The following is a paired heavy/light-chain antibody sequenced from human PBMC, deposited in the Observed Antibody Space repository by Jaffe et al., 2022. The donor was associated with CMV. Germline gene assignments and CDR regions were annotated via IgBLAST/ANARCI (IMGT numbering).Heavy chain of an antibody. V-gene: IGHV3-33*01. CDR2: IYYDGSNR. D-gene: IGHD3-10*01. CDR1: GHRFSSYG. CDR3: ARDKIGEVRGMFAMDV. J-gene: IGHJ6*02. Sequence: QEDLVQSGGGVVQPGRSLRLSCESSGHRFSSYGMHWVRQAPGKGLEWLAVIYYDGSNRHYADSVEGRFTISRDNSKNTVYLQMNSLRVEDTAVYYCARDKIGEVRGMFAMDVWGQGTTVTVSS.
Light chain of an antibody. CDR2: DAS. Sequence: DIQMTQSPSSLSASVGDRVTITCQASQDIRVYLNWYQHKPGKAPALLITDASHLEGGAPSRFSGSGSGTHFTLTISSLQPEDVATYYCQHYDLFVALTFGGGTKVELQ. CDR1: QDIRVY. CDR3: QHYDLFVALT. J-gene: IGKJ4*01. V-gene: IGKV1-33*01.